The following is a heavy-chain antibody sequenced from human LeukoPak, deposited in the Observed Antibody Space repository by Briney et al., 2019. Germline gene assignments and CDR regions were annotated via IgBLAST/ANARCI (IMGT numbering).Heavy chain of an antibody. Sequence: ASVKVSCKASGYTFTSYGISWVRQAPGQGLEWMGWISAYNGNTNYAQKLQGRVTMTTDTSTSTAYMELRSLRSDDTAVYYCARDLAPSSSWPNWFDPWGQGTLVTVSS. V-gene: IGHV1-18*01. J-gene: IGHJ5*02. CDR1: GYTFTSYG. CDR2: ISAYNGNT. D-gene: IGHD6-13*01. CDR3: ARDLAPSSSWPNWFDP.